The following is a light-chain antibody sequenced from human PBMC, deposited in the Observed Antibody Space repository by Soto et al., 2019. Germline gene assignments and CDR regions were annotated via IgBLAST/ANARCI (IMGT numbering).Light chain of an antibody. CDR2: AAS. Sequence: DIQMTQSPSSLSASVGDRVTITCRASQGIRDELDWYQQKPGKAPKRLIYAASTLQTGVPSRVSGSGSGTEFTLKFNSRQPEDFAAYYCLQHNNYPYTFGQGTKMEIK. V-gene: IGKV1-17*01. CDR3: LQHNNYPYT. CDR1: QGIRDE. J-gene: IGKJ2*01.